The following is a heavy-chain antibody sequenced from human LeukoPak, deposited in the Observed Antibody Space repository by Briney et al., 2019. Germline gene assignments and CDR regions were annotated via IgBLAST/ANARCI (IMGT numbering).Heavy chain of an antibody. V-gene: IGHV4-34*01. D-gene: IGHD5-18*01. Sequence: SETLSLTCAVYGGSFSGYYWSWIRQPPGKGLEWIGEINHSGSTNYNPSLKSRVTISVDTSKNQFSLKLSSVTAADTAVFYCARRDTYGYFDDWGQGTLVTVSS. J-gene: IGHJ4*02. CDR2: INHSGST. CDR3: ARRDTYGYFDD. CDR1: GGSFSGYY.